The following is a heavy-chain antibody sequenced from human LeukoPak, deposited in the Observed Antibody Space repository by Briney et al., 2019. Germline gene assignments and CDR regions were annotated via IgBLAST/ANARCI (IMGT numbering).Heavy chain of an antibody. CDR1: GFTFDYYA. J-gene: IGHJ4*02. Sequence: GGSLRLSCAASGFTFDYYAMHWVRQAPGKGLEWVSFISRVGGCKYYADSVKGRFTISGGNCKNSLYLQMNSRRAEDTALYYCSNCVGAAAATAGGLFDYWGQGTMVTVSS. V-gene: IGHV3-43D*04. CDR2: ISRVGGCK. D-gene: IGHD6-25*01. CDR3: SNCVGAAAATAGGLFDY.